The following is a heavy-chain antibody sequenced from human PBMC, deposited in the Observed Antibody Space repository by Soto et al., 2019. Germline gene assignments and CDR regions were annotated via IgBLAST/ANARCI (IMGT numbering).Heavy chain of an antibody. J-gene: IGHJ5*02. D-gene: IGHD3-3*01. CDR1: GYTFTNYG. CDR3: ARGSRFDWFDP. V-gene: IGHV1-18*04. Sequence: ASVKVSCKASGYTFTNYGFTWVRQAPGQGLEWMGWISADNGNANYGQNFQGRVTMTTDTATSTAHMELRSLRYDDTAIYYCARGSRFDWFDPWGQGTLGTVSS. CDR2: ISADNGNA.